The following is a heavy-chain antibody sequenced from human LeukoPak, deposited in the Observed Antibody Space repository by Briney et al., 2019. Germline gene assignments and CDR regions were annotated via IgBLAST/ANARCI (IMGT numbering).Heavy chain of an antibody. CDR1: GFTFSSYG. D-gene: IGHD2-2*01. J-gene: IGHJ3*02. V-gene: IGHV3-33*01. CDR2: IWYDGSNK. Sequence: GRSLRLSCAASGFTFSSYGMHWVRQAPGKGLEWVAVIWYDGSNKYYADSVKGRFTISRDNSKNTLYLQMNSLRAEDTAVYYCVREPAAIKLTHAFDIWGQGTMVTVSS. CDR3: VREPAAIKLTHAFDI.